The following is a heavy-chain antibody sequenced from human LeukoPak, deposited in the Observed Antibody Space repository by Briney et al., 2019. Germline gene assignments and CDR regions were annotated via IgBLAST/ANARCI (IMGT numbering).Heavy chain of an antibody. J-gene: IGHJ1*01. V-gene: IGHV4-4*07. Sequence: PSETLSLTCTVSGNFVSSYFWSWIRQPAGKGLEWIGRIYSSGSTTYNPTLKSRVTMSVDTSNSQFSLNLNSVTAADTAVYYCATTTYDSDTSGHYFLHHWRQDILVTVPS. CDR1: GNFVSSYF. CDR2: IYSSGST. D-gene: IGHD3-22*01. CDR3: ATTTYDSDTSGHYFLHH.